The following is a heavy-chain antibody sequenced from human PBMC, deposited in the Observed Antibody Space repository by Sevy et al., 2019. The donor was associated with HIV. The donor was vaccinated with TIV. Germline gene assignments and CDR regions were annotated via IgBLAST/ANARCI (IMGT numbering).Heavy chain of an antibody. CDR3: ARDSRGYSYGLNWFDP. D-gene: IGHD5-18*01. CDR2: IWYDGSNK. V-gene: IGHV3-33*01. J-gene: IGHJ5*02. CDR1: GFTFSSYG. Sequence: GGSLRLSCAASGFTFSSYGMHWVRQAPGKGLEWVAVIWYDGSNKYYADSVKGRFTISRDNSKNTMYLQMNSLKAENTAVYYCARDSRGYSYGLNWFDPWGQGTLVTVSS.